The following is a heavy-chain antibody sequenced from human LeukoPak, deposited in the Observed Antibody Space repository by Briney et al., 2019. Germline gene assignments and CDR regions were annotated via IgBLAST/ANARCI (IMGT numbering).Heavy chain of an antibody. V-gene: IGHV4-59*01. D-gene: IGHD3-16*02. CDR3: ARERYDYVWGSYPTPYYFDY. Sequence: PSETLSLTCTVSGGSISSYYWSWIRQPPGKGLEWIGYIYYSGSTNYNPSLKSRVTISVDTSKNQFSLKLSSVTAADTAVYYCARERYDYVWGSYPTPYYFDYWGQGTLVTVSS. CDR2: IYYSGST. J-gene: IGHJ4*02. CDR1: GGSISSYY.